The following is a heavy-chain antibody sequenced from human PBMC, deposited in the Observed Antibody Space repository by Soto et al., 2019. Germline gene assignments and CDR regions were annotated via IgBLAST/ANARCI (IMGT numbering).Heavy chain of an antibody. D-gene: IGHD2-2*01. J-gene: IGHJ4*02. CDR3: AREQPNCSSTSCYAG. CDR2: IYYSGST. V-gene: IGHV4-30-4*01. Sequence: SETLSLTCTVSGGSISSGDYYWSWIRQPPGKGLEWIGYIYYSGSTYYNPSLKSRVTISVDTSKNQFSLKLSSVTAADTAVYYCAREQPNCSSTSCYAGWGQGTLVTVSS. CDR1: GGSISSGDYY.